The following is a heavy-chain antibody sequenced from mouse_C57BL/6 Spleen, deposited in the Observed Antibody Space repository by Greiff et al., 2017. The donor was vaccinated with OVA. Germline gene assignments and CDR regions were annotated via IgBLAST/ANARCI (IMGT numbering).Heavy chain of an antibody. CDR3: ARTEGYFDV. J-gene: IGHJ1*03. Sequence: EVPLQQSGPELVKPGASVKLSCTVSGFTIKAYYMHWVKQRTEQGLEWIGRIDPEDGETKYAPKFQGKATITAHPSSHTAYLQLSSLTSEDTAVDYCARTEGYFDVWGTGTTVTVSS. CDR2: IDPEDGET. V-gene: IGHV14-2*01. CDR1: GFTIKAYY.